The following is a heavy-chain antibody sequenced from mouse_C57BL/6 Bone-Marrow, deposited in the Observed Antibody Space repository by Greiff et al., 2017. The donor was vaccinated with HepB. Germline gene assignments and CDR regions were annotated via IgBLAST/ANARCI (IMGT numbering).Heavy chain of an antibody. J-gene: IGHJ3*01. V-gene: IGHV1-76*01. D-gene: IGHD1-1*01. CDR3: ARSRYYGPFAY. Sequence: VQLQESGAELVRPGASVKLSCKASGYTFTDYYINWVKQRPGQGLEWIARIYPGSGNTYYNEKFKGKATLTAEKSSSTAYMQLSSLTSEDSAVYFCARSRYYGPFAYWDQGTLVTVSA. CDR2: IYPGSGNT. CDR1: GYTFTDYY.